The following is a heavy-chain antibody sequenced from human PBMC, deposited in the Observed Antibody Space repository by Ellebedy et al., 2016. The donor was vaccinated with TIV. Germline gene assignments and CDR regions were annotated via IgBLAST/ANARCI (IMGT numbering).Heavy chain of an antibody. CDR1: GDSISSGGYS. CDR3: ARVRNYYDSSGYYGPYNGFDP. J-gene: IGHJ5*02. V-gene: IGHV4-30-2*01. Sequence: SETLSLTXAVSGDSISSGGYSWSWIRQPPGKGLEWIGYIYHSGKTYYNPSLKSRVTISVDRPKNQFSVRLNSVTAADKAVYYCARVRNYYDSSGYYGPYNGFDPWGQGTLVTVSS. D-gene: IGHD3-22*01. CDR2: IYHSGKT.